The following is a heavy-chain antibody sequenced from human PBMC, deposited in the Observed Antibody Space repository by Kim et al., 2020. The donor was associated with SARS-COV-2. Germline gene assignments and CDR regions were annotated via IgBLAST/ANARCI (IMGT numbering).Heavy chain of an antibody. V-gene: IGHV3-23*01. D-gene: IGHD2-2*02. J-gene: IGHJ6*02. CDR2: IDGSGDRS. CDR1: GFTFSNNA. CDR3: AKGRRVSCYSDMDV. Sequence: GGSLRLSCAASGFTFSNNAMSWVRQAPGKGLEWVSVIDGSGDRSYYADSVKGRFTISRDNFRNTLYLQMNSLRVEDTAVYYCAKGRRVSCYSDMDVWGQG.